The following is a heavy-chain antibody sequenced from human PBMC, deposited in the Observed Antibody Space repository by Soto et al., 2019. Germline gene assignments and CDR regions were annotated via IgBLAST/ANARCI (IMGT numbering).Heavy chain of an antibody. CDR2: ISWNSGNL. CDR1: GFTFDDDA. V-gene: IGHV3-9*01. CDR3: AKGASTTVFAFNDY. J-gene: IGHJ4*02. Sequence: EVQLVESGGGLVQPGRSLRLSCAASGFTFDDDAMHWVLQCPGKGLELVSSISWNSGNLGYADSVQGRFTISRDNAKNSLYLQMNSLRGEDTALYYCAKGASTTVFAFNDYWGQGTLVTVSS. D-gene: IGHD4-17*01.